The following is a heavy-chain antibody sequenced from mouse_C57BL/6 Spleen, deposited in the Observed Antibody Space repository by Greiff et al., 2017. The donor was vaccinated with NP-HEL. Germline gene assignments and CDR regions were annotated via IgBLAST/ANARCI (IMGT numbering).Heavy chain of an antibody. CDR1: GFSLTSYG. J-gene: IGHJ1*03. CDR2: IWSGGST. V-gene: IGHV2-2*01. Sequence: QVQLQQSGPGLVQPSQSLSITCTVSGFSLTSYGVHWVRQSPGKGLEWLGVIWSGGSTDYNAAFISRLSISKDNSKSQVFFKMNSLQADDTAIYYCARGGRYFDVWGTGTTVTVSS. CDR3: ARGGRYFDV.